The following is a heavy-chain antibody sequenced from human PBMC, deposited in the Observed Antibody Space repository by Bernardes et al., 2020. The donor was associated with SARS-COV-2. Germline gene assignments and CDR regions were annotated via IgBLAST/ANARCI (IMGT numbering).Heavy chain of an antibody. V-gene: IGHV5-51*01. CDR1: GYSFTSYW. CDR3: ARHWHQGGYYYYYGMDV. J-gene: IGHJ6*02. Sequence: GESLKISCKGSGYSFTSYWIGWVRQMPGKGLEWMGIIYPGDSDTRYSPSFQGQVTISADKSISTAYLQWSSLKASDTAMYYCARHWHQGGYYYYYGMDVWGQGTTLTVSS. CDR2: IYPGDSDT. D-gene: IGHD3-16*01.